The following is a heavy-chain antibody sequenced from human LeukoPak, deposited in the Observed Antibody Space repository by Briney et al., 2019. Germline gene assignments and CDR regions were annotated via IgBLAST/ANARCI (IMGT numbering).Heavy chain of an antibody. CDR1: GGSISSSSYY. V-gene: IGHV4-39*07. Sequence: TSETLSLTCTVSGGSISSSSYYWAWIRQPPGKGLEWIGSIYYSGSTFYNPSLKSRVTISVDRSKNQFSLKLSSVTAADTAVYYCARASPPGIAAAGIDYWGQGILVTVSS. CDR3: ARASPPGIAAAGIDY. J-gene: IGHJ4*02. D-gene: IGHD6-13*01. CDR2: IYYSGST.